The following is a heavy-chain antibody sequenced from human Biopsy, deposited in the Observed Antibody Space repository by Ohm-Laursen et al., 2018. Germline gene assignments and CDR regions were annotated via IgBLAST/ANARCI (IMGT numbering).Heavy chain of an antibody. CDR3: ARDYDTSGYYYVS. Sequence: SDTLSLTCAVSGGSISNNNYYWGWIRQPPGKGLEWIGSIFYRGSTHYKPSLKSRVNISEDTSKNHFSLKLNCVTAADTAVYYCARDYDTSGYYYVSWGQGTLVTVSS. V-gene: IGHV4-39*02. CDR1: GGSISNNNYY. CDR2: IFYRGST. D-gene: IGHD3-22*01. J-gene: IGHJ5*02.